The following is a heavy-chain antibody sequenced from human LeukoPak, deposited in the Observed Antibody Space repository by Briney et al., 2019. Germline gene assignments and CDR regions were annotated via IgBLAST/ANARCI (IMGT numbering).Heavy chain of an antibody. V-gene: IGHV4-61*02. Sequence: SQTLSLTCTVSGGSISSGSYYWSWIRQPAGKGLEWIGRIYTSGSTNYNPSLKSRVTISVDTSKNQFSLKLSSVTAADTAVYYCARGVVATIDSYYFDYWGQGTLVTVSS. CDR1: GGSISSGSYY. J-gene: IGHJ4*02. CDR3: ARGVVATIDSYYFDY. D-gene: IGHD5-12*01. CDR2: IYTSGST.